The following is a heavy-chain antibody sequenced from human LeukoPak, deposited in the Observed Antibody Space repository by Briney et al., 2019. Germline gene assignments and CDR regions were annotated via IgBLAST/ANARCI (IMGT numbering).Heavy chain of an antibody. CDR1: GGTFSSYA. CDR2: ISAYNGNT. Sequence: ASVKVSCTASGGTFSSYAISWVRQAPGQGLEWMGWISAYNGNTNYAQKLQGRVTMTTDTSTSTAYMELRSLRSDDTAVYYCARDPASGSLDYWGQGTLVTVSS. CDR3: ARDPASGSLDY. J-gene: IGHJ4*02. V-gene: IGHV1-18*01. D-gene: IGHD3-10*01.